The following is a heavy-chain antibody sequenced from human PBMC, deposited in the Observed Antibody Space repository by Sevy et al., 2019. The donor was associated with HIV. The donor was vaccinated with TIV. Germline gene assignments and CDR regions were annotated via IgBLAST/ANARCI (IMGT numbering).Heavy chain of an antibody. J-gene: IGHJ5*02. CDR2: IHESGIT. V-gene: IGHV4-34*01. Sequence: SETLSLTCAVHDGSFSGYYWNWIRQLPGKGLEWIGEIHESGITYYNPSLKSRVAISVDTSKKQFSLKLNSVTAADTALYFCARSPPVVVVPGAPSWFDPWGQGTLVTVSS. CDR1: DGSFSGYY. CDR3: ARSPPVVVVPGAPSWFDP. D-gene: IGHD2-15*01.